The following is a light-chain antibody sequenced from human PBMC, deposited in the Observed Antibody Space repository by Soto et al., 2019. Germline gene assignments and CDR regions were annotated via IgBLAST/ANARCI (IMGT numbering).Light chain of an antibody. V-gene: IGKV3-20*01. Sequence: EIVLTQSPGTLSLSPGERATLSCRASQSVSSSYLAWYQQKPGQAPRLLIYGASSRATGIPDRFSGSGSGPEFTLTISRLEPEDFAVYYCQQYGSSPKTFGQGTKVEIK. J-gene: IGKJ1*01. CDR1: QSVSSSY. CDR2: GAS. CDR3: QQYGSSPKT.